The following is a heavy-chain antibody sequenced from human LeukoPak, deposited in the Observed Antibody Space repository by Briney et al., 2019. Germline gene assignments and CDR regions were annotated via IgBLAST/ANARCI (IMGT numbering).Heavy chain of an antibody. CDR3: AKDSGIAVATHNWFDP. J-gene: IGHJ5*02. CDR1: GFAFRSYA. Sequence: GGSLRLSCAASGFAFRSYAMSWVRQAPGKGLEWVSVISGSGGSTYYADSVKGRFTISRDNSKNTLYLQMNSLRAEDTAVYYCAKDSGIAVATHNWFDPWGQGTLVTVSS. CDR2: ISGSGGST. V-gene: IGHV3-23*01. D-gene: IGHD6-19*01.